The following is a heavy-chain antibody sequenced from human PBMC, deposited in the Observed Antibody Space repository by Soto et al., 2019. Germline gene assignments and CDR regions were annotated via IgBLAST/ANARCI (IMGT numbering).Heavy chain of an antibody. CDR1: GGTFSRHA. J-gene: IGHJ5*02. CDR3: AREYSSSWYGKTGFDP. CDR2: IIPFFGTA. V-gene: IGHV1-69*06. D-gene: IGHD6-13*01. Sequence: GASVKVPCKAAGGTFSRHAISWVRQAPGQGLEWMGGIIPFFGTANYAQKFQGRVTVTADKSTSTAYMELSSLRSEDTAVYYCAREYSSSWYGKTGFDPWGQGTLVTVSS.